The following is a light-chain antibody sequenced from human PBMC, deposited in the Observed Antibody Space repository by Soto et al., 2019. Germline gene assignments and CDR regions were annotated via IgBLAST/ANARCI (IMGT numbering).Light chain of an antibody. J-gene: IGKJ4*01. CDR3: LQYHTWPIT. Sequence: DIVMTQSPATLSVAPGERVTFSCRASQGVSRKLAWYQHRPGQAPRLLISGASTVATGIPARFSGSGSGTEFTLTISSLQSEDCAIYYCLQYHTWPITFGGGTKVDIK. CDR2: GAS. CDR1: QGVSRK. V-gene: IGKV3-15*01.